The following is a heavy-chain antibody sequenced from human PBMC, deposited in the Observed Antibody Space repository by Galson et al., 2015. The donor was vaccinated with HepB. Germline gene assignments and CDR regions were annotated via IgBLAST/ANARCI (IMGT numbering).Heavy chain of an antibody. J-gene: IGHJ3*01. CDR2: IHYTGTT. CDR1: GDSFKTDLHY. Sequence: LSLTCTVTGDSFKTDLHYWAWIRQPPGRGLESIAIIHYTGTTNYHPSLRSRLTISEDPSKKKVSLTILSVTAADTAIYYCARVSAEAGDSFELWGHGTGVTVAS. D-gene: IGHD6-19*01. CDR3: ARVSAEAGDSFEL. V-gene: IGHV4-39*07.